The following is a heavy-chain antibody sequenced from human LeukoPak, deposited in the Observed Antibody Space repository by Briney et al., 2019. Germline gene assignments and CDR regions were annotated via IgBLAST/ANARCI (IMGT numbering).Heavy chain of an antibody. CDR2: IYYSGST. J-gene: IGHJ3*02. Sequence: SETLSLTCTVSGGSISSYYWSRIRQPPGKGLEWIGYIYYSGSTNYNPSLKSRVTISVDTSKNQFSLKLSSVTAADTAVYYCARTEAVTRAFDIWGQGTMVTVSS. V-gene: IGHV4-59*01. CDR3: ARTEAVTRAFDI. CDR1: GGSISSYY. D-gene: IGHD4-17*01.